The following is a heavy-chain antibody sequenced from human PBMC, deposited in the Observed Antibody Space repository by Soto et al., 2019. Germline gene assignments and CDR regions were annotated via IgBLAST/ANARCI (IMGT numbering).Heavy chain of an antibody. CDR3: ARDRAPRGWSYLDL. CDR1: GGSFSDYA. Sequence: QVQLVQSGAEVKKPGSSVNISCKAFGGSFSDYAISWVRQAPGQGLEWMGGIIPIFGTPNYAQKFQDRVTFTAHESTNTAYMELSRLTSEDTAVYYCARDRAPRGWSYLDLWGQGTQVTVSS. V-gene: IGHV1-69*01. J-gene: IGHJ4*02. CDR2: IIPIFGTP. D-gene: IGHD2-15*01.